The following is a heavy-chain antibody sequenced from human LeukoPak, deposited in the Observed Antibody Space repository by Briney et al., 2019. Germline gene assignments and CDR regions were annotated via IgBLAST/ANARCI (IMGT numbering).Heavy chain of an antibody. D-gene: IGHD2-2*01. V-gene: IGHV3-30-3*01. J-gene: IGHJ4*02. CDR1: GFTFSSYA. Sequence: GGSLRLSCAASGFTFSSYAMHWVRQAPGKGLEWVAVISYDGSNKYYADSVKGRFTISRDNSKNTLYLQMNSLRAEDTAVYYCARDCKQYQLPQGIDYWGQGTLVTVSS. CDR2: ISYDGSNK. CDR3: ARDCKQYQLPQGIDY.